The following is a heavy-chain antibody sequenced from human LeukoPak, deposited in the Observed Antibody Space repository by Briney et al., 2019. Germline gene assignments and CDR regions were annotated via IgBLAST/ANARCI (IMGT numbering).Heavy chain of an antibody. Sequence: ASVKVSCKASGYTFTSFAMDWVRQAPGQSLEWMGWMNAGNGNTKYSQKFQGRVTITRDTSASTAYMELSRLRSDDTAVYYCARDPWASSSPRQDYWGQGTLVTVSS. J-gene: IGHJ4*02. CDR2: MNAGNGNT. D-gene: IGHD6-6*01. CDR1: GYTFTSFA. V-gene: IGHV1-3*01. CDR3: ARDPWASSSPRQDY.